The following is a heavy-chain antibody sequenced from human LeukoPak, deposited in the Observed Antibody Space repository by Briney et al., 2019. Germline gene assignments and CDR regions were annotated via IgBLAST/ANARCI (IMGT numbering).Heavy chain of an antibody. J-gene: IGHJ4*02. CDR3: ARAPTAGGAADY. D-gene: IGHD2-21*02. CDR2: INPSGGST. CDR1: GYTFTSCY. Sequence: ASVKVSCKASGYTFTSCYMHWVRQAPGQGLEWMGIINPSGGSTSYAQKFQGRVTMTRDMSTSTVYMELSSLRSEDTAVYYCARAPTAGGAADYWGQGTLVTVSS. V-gene: IGHV1-46*01.